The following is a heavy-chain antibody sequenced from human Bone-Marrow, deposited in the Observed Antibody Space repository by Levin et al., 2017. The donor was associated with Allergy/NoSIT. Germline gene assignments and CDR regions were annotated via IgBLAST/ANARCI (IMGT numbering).Heavy chain of an antibody. J-gene: IGHJ5*02. Sequence: PRASVKVSCAASGFTFSTYTMNWVRQAPGKGLDWVSSITSSSSYIYYADSVKGRFTISRDNAKNSLYLQMNSLRVEDTAVYYCARGLEYSGLPWGQGTLITVSS. D-gene: IGHD5-12*01. V-gene: IGHV3-21*01. CDR3: ARGLEYSGLP. CDR1: GFTFSTYT. CDR2: ITSSSSYI.